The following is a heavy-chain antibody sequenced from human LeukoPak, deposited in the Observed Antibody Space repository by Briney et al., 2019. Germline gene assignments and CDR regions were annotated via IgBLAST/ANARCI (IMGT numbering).Heavy chain of an antibody. CDR2: IYYSGST. CDR3: ARGPYSYDSSGAFDI. CDR1: GGSISSYY. Sequence: PSETLSLTCTVSGGSISSYYWSWFRQPPGKGLEWIGYIYYSGSTNYNPSLKSRVTISVDTSKNQSSLKLSSVTAADTAVYFCARGPYSYDSSGAFDIWGQGTMVTVSS. D-gene: IGHD3-22*01. V-gene: IGHV4-59*08. J-gene: IGHJ3*02.